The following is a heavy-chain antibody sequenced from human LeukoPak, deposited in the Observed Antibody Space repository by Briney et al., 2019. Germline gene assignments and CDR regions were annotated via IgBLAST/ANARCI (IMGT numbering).Heavy chain of an antibody. V-gene: IGHV4-59*01. CDR3: AREFYYDSSGFGY. CDR2: IYYSGST. Sequence: PSETLSLTCTVSGGSISSYYWSWIRQPPGKGLDWMGYIYYSGSTNYNPSLKSRVTISVDTSKNQFSLKLSSVTAADTAVYYCAREFYYDSSGFGYWGQGTLVTVSS. CDR1: GGSISSYY. J-gene: IGHJ4*02. D-gene: IGHD3-22*01.